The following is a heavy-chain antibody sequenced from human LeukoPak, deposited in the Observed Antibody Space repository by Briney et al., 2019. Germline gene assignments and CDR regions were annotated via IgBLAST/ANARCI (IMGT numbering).Heavy chain of an antibody. CDR3: ARAPGYYYDSSGYFWHFQH. V-gene: IGHV1-69*13. J-gene: IGHJ1*01. D-gene: IGHD3-22*01. CDR2: IIPIFGTA. Sequence: GASVKVSCKASGGTFSSYAISWVRQAPGQGLEWMGGIIPIFGTANYAQKFQGRVTITADESTSTAYMELSSLRSEDTAVYYCARAPGYYYDSSGYFWHFQHWGQSTLVTVSS. CDR1: GGTFSSYA.